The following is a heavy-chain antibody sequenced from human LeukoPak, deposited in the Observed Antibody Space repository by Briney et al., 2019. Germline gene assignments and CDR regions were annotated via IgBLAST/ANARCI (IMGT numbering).Heavy chain of an antibody. Sequence: PSETLSLTCTVSGVSISSSSYYWGWIRQPPGKGLEWIGSIYYSGSTYYNPSLKSRVTISVDTSKNQFSLKLSSVTAADTAVYYCARELYGSGSYYNAGPFDPWGQGTLVTVSS. CDR1: GVSISSSSYY. CDR3: ARELYGSGSYYNAGPFDP. V-gene: IGHV4-39*07. D-gene: IGHD3-10*01. CDR2: IYYSGST. J-gene: IGHJ5*02.